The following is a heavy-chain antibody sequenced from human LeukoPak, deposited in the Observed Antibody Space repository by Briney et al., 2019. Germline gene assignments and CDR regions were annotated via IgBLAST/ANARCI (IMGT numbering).Heavy chain of an antibody. J-gene: IGHJ4*02. D-gene: IGHD3-22*01. CDR2: ISSCSSYI. Sequence: GGSLRLSCAASGFTFSSYSMNWVRQAPGKGLEWVSSISSCSSYIYYADSVKGRFTISRDNAKNSLYLQMNSLRAEDTAVYYCARDWAMIPTDYWGQGTLVTVSS. CDR3: ARDWAMIPTDY. CDR1: GFTFSSYS. V-gene: IGHV3-21*01.